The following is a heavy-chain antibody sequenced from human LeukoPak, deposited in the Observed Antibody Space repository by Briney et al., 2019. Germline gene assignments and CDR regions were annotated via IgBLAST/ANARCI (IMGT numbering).Heavy chain of an antibody. V-gene: IGHV3-30*03. D-gene: IGHD1-26*01. CDR2: ISYDGSNK. J-gene: IGHJ6*03. Sequence: GGSLRLSCAASGFTFSSYGMHWVRQAPGKGLEWGAVISYDGSNKYYADSGKGRFTISRDKAKSSLYLQMNRLRDEDTAVYYCARDPYSGSYRDYYYYYMDVWGKGTTVTISS. CDR1: GFTFSSYG. CDR3: ARDPYSGSYRDYYYYYMDV.